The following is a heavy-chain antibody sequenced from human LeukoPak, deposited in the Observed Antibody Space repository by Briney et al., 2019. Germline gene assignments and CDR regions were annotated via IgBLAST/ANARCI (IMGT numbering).Heavy chain of an antibody. CDR2: IESDGSSP. V-gene: IGHV3-74*01. Sequence: GGSLRLSCAASGFTFSSYWMHWVRQAPGKGLVWVSRIESDGSSPDYADSVKGRFTISRDNAKNTVYLQMNSLRVEDTAVYYCARAGSIDYWGQGTLVTVSS. CDR3: ARAGSIDY. CDR1: GFTFSSYW. D-gene: IGHD3-10*01. J-gene: IGHJ4*02.